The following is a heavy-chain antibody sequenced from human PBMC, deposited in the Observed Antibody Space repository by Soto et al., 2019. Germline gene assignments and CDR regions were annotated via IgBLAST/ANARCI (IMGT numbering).Heavy chain of an antibody. V-gene: IGHV4-30-4*01. CDR3: ARATSVTMVPV. D-gene: IGHD4-17*01. J-gene: IGHJ4*02. CDR2: IYYNGNT. CDR1: SGSISSGNYY. Sequence: QVQLQESGPGLVEPSQTLSLTCTVSSGSISSGNYYWSWIRQPPGKGLEWIGYIYYNGNTYYNPSLKSRVTISVDTSKNQYSLKLNSVTAADTAVYYCARATSVTMVPVWGRGTLVTVSS.